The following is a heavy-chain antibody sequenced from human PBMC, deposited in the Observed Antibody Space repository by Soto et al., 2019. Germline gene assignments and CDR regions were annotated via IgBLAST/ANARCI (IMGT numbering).Heavy chain of an antibody. CDR1: GFTFSSYW. D-gene: IGHD3-9*01. J-gene: IGHJ4*02. CDR2: IKQDGSEK. Sequence: GGSLRLSCAASGFTFSSYWMSWVRQAPGKGLEWVANIKQDGSEKYYVDSVKGRFTISRDNAKNSLYLQMNSLRSEDTGVYYCARRAGMTGYCFGYWGQGTLVTVSS. V-gene: IGHV3-7*03. CDR3: ARRAGMTGYCFGY.